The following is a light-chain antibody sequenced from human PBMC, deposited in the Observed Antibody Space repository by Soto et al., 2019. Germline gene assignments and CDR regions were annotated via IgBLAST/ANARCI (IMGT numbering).Light chain of an antibody. CDR2: EGS. J-gene: IGLJ1*01. CDR1: SSDVGSYNL. V-gene: IGLV2-23*01. CDR3: CSYAGSSTFYYV. Sequence: QSVLTHPAYGSGSPGQSVTISCTGTSSDVGSYNLASWYQQHPGKAPKLMIYEGSKRPSGVSNRFSGSKSGYTASLTISGLQAEDEADYYCCSYAGSSTFYYVFGTGTKFTVL.